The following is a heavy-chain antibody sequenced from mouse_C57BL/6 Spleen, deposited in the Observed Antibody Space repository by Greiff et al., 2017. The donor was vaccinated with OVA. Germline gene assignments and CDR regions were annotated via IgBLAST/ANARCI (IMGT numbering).Heavy chain of an antibody. Sequence: VQLQQSGPELVKPGASVKMSCKASGYTFTDYNMHWVKQSHGKSLEWIGYINPNNGGTSYNQKFKGKATLTVNKSSSTAYMELRSLTSEDSAVYYCAREVYYDFYYFDYWGQGTTLTVSS. J-gene: IGHJ2*01. CDR3: AREVYYDFYYFDY. D-gene: IGHD2-4*01. V-gene: IGHV1-22*01. CDR2: INPNNGGT. CDR1: GYTFTDYN.